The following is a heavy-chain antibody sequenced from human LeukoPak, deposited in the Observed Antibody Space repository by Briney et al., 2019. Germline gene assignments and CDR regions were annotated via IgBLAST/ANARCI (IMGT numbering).Heavy chain of an antibody. CDR2: IYYSGST. V-gene: IGHV4-59*01. D-gene: IGHD6-19*01. CDR3: ARSVYSSGWYEYYFDY. Sequence: SETLSLTCTVSGGSISSYYWSWIRQPPGKGLEWIGYIYYSGSTNYNPSLKRRVTISVDTSNNQFSLKLSSVTCADTAVYYCARSVYSSGWYEYYFDYWGQGTLVTVSS. CDR1: GGSISSYY. J-gene: IGHJ4*02.